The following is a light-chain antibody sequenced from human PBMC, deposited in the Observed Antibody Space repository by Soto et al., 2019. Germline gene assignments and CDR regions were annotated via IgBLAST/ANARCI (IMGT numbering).Light chain of an antibody. CDR1: QSVSSN. V-gene: IGKV3-15*01. CDR2: GAS. Sequence: EIVMTQSPATRSVSPGERASLSCKASQSVSSNLAWYQQKPGQAPRLLIYGASTRATGIPARFSGSGSGTEFTLTICSLQSEDFAVYYCQQYNNWPPYTFGQGTKLEIK. CDR3: QQYNNWPPYT. J-gene: IGKJ2*01.